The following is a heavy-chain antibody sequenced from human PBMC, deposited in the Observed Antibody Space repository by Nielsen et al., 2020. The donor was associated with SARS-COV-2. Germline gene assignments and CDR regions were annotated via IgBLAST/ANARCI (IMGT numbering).Heavy chain of an antibody. Sequence: GGSLRLSCAASGFTFSSYWMSWVRQAPGKGLEWVANIKQDGSEKYYVDSVKGRFTISRDNAKNSLYLQMNSLRAEDTAVYYCASFGVDTAAGYDYWGQGTLVTVSS. CDR2: IKQDGSEK. CDR1: GFTFSSYW. V-gene: IGHV3-7*03. CDR3: ASFGVDTAAGYDY. J-gene: IGHJ4*02. D-gene: IGHD3-3*01.